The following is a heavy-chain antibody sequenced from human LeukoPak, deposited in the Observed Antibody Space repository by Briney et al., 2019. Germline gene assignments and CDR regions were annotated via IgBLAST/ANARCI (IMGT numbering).Heavy chain of an antibody. J-gene: IGHJ4*02. D-gene: IGHD1-1*01. Sequence: ASVKVSCKSSGYTFTDHFIHWVRQAPGQGLKWVGEINPYNGYTKYAWRLQGRVTMTRDTSISTAFMEVSRLTSDDTAVYYCARDYSLNDFDYWGQGTLVTVAS. CDR2: INPYNGYT. CDR1: GYTFTDHF. V-gene: IGHV1-2*02. CDR3: ARDYSLNDFDY.